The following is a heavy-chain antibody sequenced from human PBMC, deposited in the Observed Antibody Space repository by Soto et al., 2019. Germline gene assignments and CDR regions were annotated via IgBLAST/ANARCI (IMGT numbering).Heavy chain of an antibody. CDR3: ARISRAGYNCVDY. Sequence: QVTLKESGPVLVKPTETLTLTCTVSGFSLSNAKMGVTWIRQPPGKALEWLAHIFSNDEKSYSTSLKSRLTISKDTSKSQVVLTMTNMDPVDTATYYCARISRAGYNCVDYWGQGTRVTVSS. CDR1: GFSLSNAKMG. CDR2: IFSNDEK. D-gene: IGHD5-12*01. J-gene: IGHJ4*02. V-gene: IGHV2-26*01.